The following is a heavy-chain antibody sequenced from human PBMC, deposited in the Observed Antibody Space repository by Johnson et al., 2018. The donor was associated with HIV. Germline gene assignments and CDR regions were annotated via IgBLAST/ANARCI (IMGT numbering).Heavy chain of an antibody. V-gene: IGHV3-20*04. CDR3: ARAIEVVVYAIRGRAFDI. D-gene: IGHD2-8*02. CDR2: INWNGGST. CDR1: GFTFDDYA. J-gene: IGHJ3*02. Sequence: VQLVESGGGVVRPGGSLRLSCAASGFTFDDYAMHWVRQAPGKGLEWVSGINWNGGSTGYADSVKGRFTISRDNAKNSLYLQMNSLRAEDTALYYCARAIEVVVYAIRGRAFDIWGQGTMVTVSS.